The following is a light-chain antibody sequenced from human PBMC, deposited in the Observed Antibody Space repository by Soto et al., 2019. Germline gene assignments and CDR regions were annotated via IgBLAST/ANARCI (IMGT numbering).Light chain of an antibody. CDR2: EVS. V-gene: IGLV2-8*01. CDR3: TSYAGSWGYV. J-gene: IGLJ1*01. Sequence: QSALMLPPSASGSPGQSVTISCTGTSSDVGAYNYVSWYQQLPGKAPKFIIYEVSKRPSGVPDRFSGSKSGNTASLTVSGLPAEDEADYSCTSYAGSWGYVCGTGTKVTVL. CDR1: SSDVGAYNY.